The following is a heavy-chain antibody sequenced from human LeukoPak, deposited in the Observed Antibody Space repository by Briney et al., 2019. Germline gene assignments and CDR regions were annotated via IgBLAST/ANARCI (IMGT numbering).Heavy chain of an antibody. CDR1: GFPVSRNY. CDR2: TYIGGDT. CDR3: ANLNAPYWGNLDY. V-gene: IGHV3-53*01. D-gene: IGHD3-16*01. J-gene: IGHJ4*02. Sequence: GGSLRLSCAASGFPVSRNYMGWVRQAPGKGLEWVSVTYIGGDTYYADPVKGRFTISSDTSRNTLWLQMNSLRAEDTAVYYCANLNAPYWGNLDYWGQGTLVTVSS.